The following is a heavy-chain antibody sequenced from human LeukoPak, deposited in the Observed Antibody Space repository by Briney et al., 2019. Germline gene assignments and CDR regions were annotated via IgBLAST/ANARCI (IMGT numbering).Heavy chain of an antibody. CDR1: GGSISSGGYS. Sequence: SETLSLTCAVSGGSISSGGYSWSWIRQPPGKGLEWIGYIYHSGSTYYNPSLKSRVTISVDRSKNQFSLKLSSVTAADTAVYYCARGGKNWNYSSDYWGQGTLVTVSS. D-gene: IGHD1-7*01. J-gene: IGHJ4*02. CDR2: IYHSGST. V-gene: IGHV4-30-2*01. CDR3: ARGGKNWNYSSDY.